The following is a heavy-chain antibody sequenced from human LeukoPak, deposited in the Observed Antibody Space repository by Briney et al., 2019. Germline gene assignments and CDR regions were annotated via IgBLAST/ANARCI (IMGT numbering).Heavy chain of an antibody. CDR1: GGSFSGYY. Sequence: SETLSLACAVYGGSFSGYYWSWIRHPPGKGLEWIGEINHSGSTNYNPSLKSRVTISVDTSKNQFSLKLSSVTAADTAVYYCARRGVIVKPRFDPWGQGTLVTVSS. CDR2: INHSGST. D-gene: IGHD3-22*01. J-gene: IGHJ5*02. V-gene: IGHV4-34*01. CDR3: ARRGVIVKPRFDP.